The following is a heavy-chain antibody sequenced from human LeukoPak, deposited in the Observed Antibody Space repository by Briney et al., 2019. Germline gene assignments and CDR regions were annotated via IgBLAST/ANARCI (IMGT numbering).Heavy chain of an antibody. D-gene: IGHD3-22*01. Sequence: SETLSHTCTVSGGSISSSTYNWGWIRQPPGKGLEWIGSIYNSGSTFYNPSLKSRATISIDTSKNQFSLKLSSVTAADTAIYYCASQPYYESSGYYFYWGQGTRVTVSS. J-gene: IGHJ4*02. CDR1: GGSISSSTYN. CDR2: IYNSGST. V-gene: IGHV4-39*01. CDR3: ASQPYYESSGYYFY.